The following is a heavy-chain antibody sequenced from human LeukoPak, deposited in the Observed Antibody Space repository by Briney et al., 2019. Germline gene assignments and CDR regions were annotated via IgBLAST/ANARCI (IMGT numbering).Heavy chain of an antibody. D-gene: IGHD3-10*01. Sequence: ASVKVSCKASGYTFTGYYMHWVRQAPGQGLEWMGWINPNSGGTNYAQKFQGRVTMTRDTSISTAYMELSRLRSDDTAVYYCARDRGVAYAFDIWGQGTMVTVSS. CDR2: INPNSGGT. J-gene: IGHJ3*02. V-gene: IGHV1-2*02. CDR3: ARDRGVAYAFDI. CDR1: GYTFTGYY.